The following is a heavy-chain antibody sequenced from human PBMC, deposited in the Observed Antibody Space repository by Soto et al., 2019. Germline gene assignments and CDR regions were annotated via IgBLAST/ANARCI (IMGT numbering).Heavy chain of an antibody. Sequence: ASVKVSCKASGYTFTSYYMHWVRQAPGQGPEWMGIINPNVGSTTYAQRFQGRFTITRDTSTSTVYMELSRLRPEDTAVYYCVRDYDILTAYQYYFDYWGQGTLVTVSS. CDR1: GYTFTSYY. V-gene: IGHV1-46*01. CDR3: VRDYDILTAYQYYFDY. CDR2: INPNVGST. J-gene: IGHJ4*02. D-gene: IGHD3-9*01.